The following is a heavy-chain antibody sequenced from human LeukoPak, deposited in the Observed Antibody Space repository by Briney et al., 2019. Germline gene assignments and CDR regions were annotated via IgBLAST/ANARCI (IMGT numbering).Heavy chain of an antibody. D-gene: IGHD3-3*01. CDR2: INPNSGGT. V-gene: IGHV1-2*02. CDR1: GYTFTGYY. CDR3: ARDRVYYDFWSGYWDYYYYMDV. J-gene: IGHJ6*03. Sequence: GASVKVSCKAAGYTFTGYYMHWVRQAPGQGLEWMGWINPNSGGTNYAQKFQGRVTMTRDTSISTAYMELSRLRSDDTAVYYCARDRVYYDFWSGYWDYYYYMDVWGKGTTVTVSS.